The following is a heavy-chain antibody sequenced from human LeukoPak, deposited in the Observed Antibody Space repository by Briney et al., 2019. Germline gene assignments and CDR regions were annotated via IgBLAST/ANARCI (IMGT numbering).Heavy chain of an antibody. J-gene: IGHJ4*02. V-gene: IGHV3-21*04. CDR2: ISYDDSFI. CDR3: AKGSF. CDR1: GFIFSSHH. Sequence: GGSLRLSCAASGFIFSSHHMHWVRQPPGKGLEWVSSISYDDSFIYYGNSMKGRFTSSRDNSKNTLYLQMNNPRAEDTAAYYCAKGSFWGQGTLVTVSS. D-gene: IGHD3-10*01.